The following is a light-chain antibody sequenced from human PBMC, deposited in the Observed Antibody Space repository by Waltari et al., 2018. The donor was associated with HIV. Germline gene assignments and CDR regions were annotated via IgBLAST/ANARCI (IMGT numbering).Light chain of an antibody. CDR2: EVH. J-gene: IGLJ3*02. CDR3: SSYAGRDTPNWV. Sequence: QSALTQPRSVSESPGQSVTISCTGTSSDVGHYNYVSWYRPYPGTAPKLIIFEVHKRPSGIPDRFSGSKSGNTASLTISGLQGEDEADYYCSSYAGRDTPNWVFGGGTKLTVL. CDR1: SSDVGHYNY. V-gene: IGLV2-11*01.